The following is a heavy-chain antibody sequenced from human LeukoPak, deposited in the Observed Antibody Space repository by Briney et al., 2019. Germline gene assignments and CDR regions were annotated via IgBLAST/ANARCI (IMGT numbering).Heavy chain of an antibody. Sequence: GGSLRLSCAASGFTFDDYAMHWVRQAPGKGLEWVSGISWNSGSIGYADSVKGRFTISRDNAKNSLFLQMNNLRAEDTAVYYCARDATLWFGEQDYWGQGTLVTVSS. CDR1: GFTFDDYA. CDR2: ISWNSGSI. CDR3: ARDATLWFGEQDY. J-gene: IGHJ4*02. V-gene: IGHV3-9*01. D-gene: IGHD3-10*01.